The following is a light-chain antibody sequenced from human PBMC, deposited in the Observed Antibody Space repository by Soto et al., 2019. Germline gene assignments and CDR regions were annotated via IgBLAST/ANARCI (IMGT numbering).Light chain of an antibody. CDR2: DAS. J-gene: IGKJ5*01. CDR1: QSVSSY. Sequence: ESVLTQSPATLSLSPGERATLSCRASQSVSSYLAWYQQKPGQAPRLLIYDASNRATGIPARSSGSGSGTDFTLTISSLEPEDFAVYYCQQRSNWPVTFGQGTRLEIK. V-gene: IGKV3-11*01. CDR3: QQRSNWPVT.